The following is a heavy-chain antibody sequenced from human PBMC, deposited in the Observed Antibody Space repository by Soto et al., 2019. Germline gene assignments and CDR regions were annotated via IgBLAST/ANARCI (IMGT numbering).Heavy chain of an antibody. CDR2: ISGST. Sequence: GGSLRLSCAASGFTFSSFAMSWVRQAPGKGLEWVSVISGSTYYADSVKGRFTIFRDISKNMVYLQMNSLKAEDTAIYYCAKEAWRCDSGPCQGGYSDYWGQGTLVTVSS. J-gene: IGHJ4*02. D-gene: IGHD1-26*01. V-gene: IGHV3-23*01. CDR3: AKEAWRCDSGPCQGGYSDY. CDR1: GFTFSSFA.